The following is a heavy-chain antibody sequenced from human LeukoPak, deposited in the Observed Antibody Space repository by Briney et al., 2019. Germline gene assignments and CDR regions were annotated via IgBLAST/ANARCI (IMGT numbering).Heavy chain of an antibody. V-gene: IGHV3-11*06. J-gene: IGHJ4*02. CDR1: GLTLNDYY. D-gene: IGHD5-24*01. CDR2: ISSSSRSA. Sequence: GGSLRLSCAGSGLTLNDYYVNWLRQAPGKGLEWIAYISSSSRSANYADSVKGRFTLSRDYAKNSVNLDMTSLRGEDTAIYYCARVHNTIYWGQGVLVTVSS. CDR3: ARVHNTIY.